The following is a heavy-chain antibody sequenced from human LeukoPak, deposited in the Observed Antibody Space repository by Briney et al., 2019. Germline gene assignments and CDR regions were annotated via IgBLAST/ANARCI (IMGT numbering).Heavy chain of an antibody. CDR3: AKDSRIQLWLGLFDY. J-gene: IGHJ4*02. CDR1: GFTFSSYG. D-gene: IGHD5-18*01. V-gene: IGHV3-30*18. Sequence: GGSLRLSCAASGFTFSSYGMHWVRQAPGKGLEWVAVISYDGSNKYYADSVKGRFTISRDNSKNTLYLQMNSLRAEDTAVYYCAKDSRIQLWLGLFDYWGREPWSPSPQ. CDR2: ISYDGSNK.